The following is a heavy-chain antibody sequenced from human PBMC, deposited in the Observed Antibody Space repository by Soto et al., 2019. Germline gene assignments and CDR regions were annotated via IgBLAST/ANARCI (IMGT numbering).Heavy chain of an antibody. V-gene: IGHV3-23*01. CDR1: GFTFSIYA. Sequence: EVQLLESGGGLVQPGGSLRLSCAASGFTFSIYAMSWVRQAPGKGLEWVSSISGSGDGTYYGDSVKGRFTVSRDNSWNTLYLQMNSLRAEDTAVYYCTKGSWTSGDWGQGTLVTVSS. J-gene: IGHJ4*02. CDR3: TKGSWTSGD. D-gene: IGHD6-13*01. CDR2: ISGSGDGT.